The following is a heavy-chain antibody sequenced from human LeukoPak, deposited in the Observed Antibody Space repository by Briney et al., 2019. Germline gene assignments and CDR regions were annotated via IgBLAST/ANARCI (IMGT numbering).Heavy chain of an antibody. Sequence: ASVKVSCKASGGTFSSYAISWVRQAPGQGLEWMGGIIPIFGTANYAQKFQGRVTITADESTSTAYMELSSLRSEDTAVYYCASFTTRVYYYYGMDVWGQGTTATVS. CDR3: ASFTTRVYYYYGMDV. V-gene: IGHV1-69*13. CDR2: IIPIFGTA. D-gene: IGHD1-14*01. CDR1: GGTFSSYA. J-gene: IGHJ6*02.